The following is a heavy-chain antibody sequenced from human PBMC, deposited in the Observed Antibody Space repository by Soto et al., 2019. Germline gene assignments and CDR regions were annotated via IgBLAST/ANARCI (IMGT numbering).Heavy chain of an antibody. Sequence: EVQLLESGGGLAQPGGSLRLSCAASGFTFSSYAMSWVRQAPGKGLEWVSAISGSGGSTYYADSVKGRFTISRDNSKNPLYLQMNSLRAEDTAVYYRAKEGQLLGGGYFDYWGQGTLVTVSS. CDR2: ISGSGGST. CDR3: AKEGQLLGGGYFDY. J-gene: IGHJ4*02. D-gene: IGHD6-13*01. V-gene: IGHV3-23*01. CDR1: GFTFSSYA.